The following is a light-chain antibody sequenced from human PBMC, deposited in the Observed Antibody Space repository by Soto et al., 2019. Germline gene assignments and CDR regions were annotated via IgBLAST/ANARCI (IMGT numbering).Light chain of an antibody. V-gene: IGKV4-1*01. CDR2: WAS. CDR1: HNVLYSSKNKTY. CDR3: LQNYSSTYT. Sequence: DIEMTQSPDSLAVSLGERATINCKSSHNVLYSSKNKTYLSWYQQKPGQPTKLLIYWASTRQSGVPDRFSGSESDKDFKHISSSLQTENVAVYYCLQNYSSTYTFRKGTKLEIK. J-gene: IGKJ2*01.